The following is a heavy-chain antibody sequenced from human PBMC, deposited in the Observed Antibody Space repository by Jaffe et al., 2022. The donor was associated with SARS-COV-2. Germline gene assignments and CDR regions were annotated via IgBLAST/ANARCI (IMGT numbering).Heavy chain of an antibody. Sequence: QVQLVESGGGVVQPGRSLRLSCAASGFTFSSYGMHWVRQAPGKGLEWVAVIWYDGSNKYYADSVKGRFTISRDNSKNTLYLQMNSLRAEDTAVYYCARDLVPAAISGYYGMDVWGQGTTVTVSS. V-gene: IGHV3-33*01. CDR3: ARDLVPAAISGYYGMDV. CDR2: IWYDGSNK. CDR1: GFTFSSYG. D-gene: IGHD2-2*01. J-gene: IGHJ6*02.